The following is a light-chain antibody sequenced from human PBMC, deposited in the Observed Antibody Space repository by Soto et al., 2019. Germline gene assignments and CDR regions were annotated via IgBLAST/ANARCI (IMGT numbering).Light chain of an antibody. J-gene: IGLJ1*01. CDR2: EGS. Sequence: LTQPASVSGSPGQSITISCTGTSRDVGTYSLVSWYQQHPGKAPKLMIYEGSKRPSGVSNRFSGSKSGNTASLTISGLQAEDVADYYCCSFAGSSTYVFGTGTKVTVL. CDR1: SRDVGTYSL. CDR3: CSFAGSSTYV. V-gene: IGLV2-23*01.